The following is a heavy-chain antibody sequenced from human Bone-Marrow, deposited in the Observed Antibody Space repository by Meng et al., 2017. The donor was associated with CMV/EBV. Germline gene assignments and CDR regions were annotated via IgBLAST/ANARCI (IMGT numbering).Heavy chain of an antibody. CDR1: GLTVSNCW. CDR2: INGDGSRT. V-gene: IGHV3-74*01. J-gene: IGHJ5*02. CDR3: GRGSGSYQGS. Sequence: SCAGAGLTVSNCWRHWVRQVPGKGLVWVSSINGDGSRTRCADSVKGRFTISRDNAKNTLFLQMDGLRAEDSAVYYCGRGSGSYQGSWGKGTLVTVSS. D-gene: IGHD3-10*01.